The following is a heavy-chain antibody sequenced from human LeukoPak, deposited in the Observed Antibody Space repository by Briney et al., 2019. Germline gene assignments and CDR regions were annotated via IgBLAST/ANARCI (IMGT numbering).Heavy chain of an antibody. D-gene: IGHD2-15*01. CDR1: GYRFTTYW. CDR3: ARSSGTYEYYFDY. Sequence: LGASLQISCKGSGYRFTTYWIGWVRQTPGKGLEWMGIIYPGDSDTRYNPSFQGQVTISADKSISTAYLQWSSLKASDTAIYYCARSSGTYEYYFDYWGQGTLVTVSS. V-gene: IGHV5-51*01. CDR2: IYPGDSDT. J-gene: IGHJ4*02.